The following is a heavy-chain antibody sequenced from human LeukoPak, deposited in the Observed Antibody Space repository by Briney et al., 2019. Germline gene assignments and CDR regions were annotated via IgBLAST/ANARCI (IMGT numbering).Heavy chain of an antibody. CDR2: ISYDGSNK. CDR1: GFTFSSYA. V-gene: IGHV3-30*01. Sequence: GGSLRLSCAASGFTFSSYAMHWVRQAPGNGLEWAAVISYDGSNKYYADSVKGRFTISRDNSKNTLYLQMNSLRAEDTAVYYCARDRSIAVAGSTSKFDYWGQGTLVTVSS. J-gene: IGHJ4*02. CDR3: ARDRSIAVAGSTSKFDY. D-gene: IGHD6-19*01.